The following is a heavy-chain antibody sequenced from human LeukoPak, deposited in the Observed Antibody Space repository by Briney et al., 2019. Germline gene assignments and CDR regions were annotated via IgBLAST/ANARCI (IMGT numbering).Heavy chain of an antibody. Sequence: SETLSLTCTVSGGSISIYYWSWIRQPPGRGLEWIGYIYYSGSTNYNPSLKSRVTISVDTSKNRFSLKLSSVTAADTAVYYCARDLLRIHYGWFDPWGQGTLVTVSS. CDR2: IYYSGST. D-gene: IGHD4-17*01. CDR1: GGSISIYY. V-gene: IGHV4-59*01. CDR3: ARDLLRIHYGWFDP. J-gene: IGHJ5*02.